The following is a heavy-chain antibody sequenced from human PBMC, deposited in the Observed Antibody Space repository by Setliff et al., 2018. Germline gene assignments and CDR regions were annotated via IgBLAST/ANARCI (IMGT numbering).Heavy chain of an antibody. CDR1: GGSISSSSYY. Sequence: LSLTCTVSGGSISSSSYYWGWIRQPPGKGLEWIGSIYYSGSTYYNPSLKSRVAISVDTSKNQFSLKLSSVTAADTAVYYCASWYYDFWSGYYIPGYFDYWGQGTLVTVSS. D-gene: IGHD3-3*01. V-gene: IGHV4-39*01. CDR3: ASWYYDFWSGYYIPGYFDY. J-gene: IGHJ4*02. CDR2: IYYSGST.